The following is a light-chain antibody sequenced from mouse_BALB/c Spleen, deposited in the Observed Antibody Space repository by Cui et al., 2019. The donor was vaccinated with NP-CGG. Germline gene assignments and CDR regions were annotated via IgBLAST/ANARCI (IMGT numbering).Light chain of an antibody. CDR2: GTN. V-gene: IGLV1*01. Sequence: QAVLTQESAPTTSPGETVTLTCRSSSGAVTTSNYANWVQEKPDHLITGLIGGTNNRAPGVPARFSGSLIGDKAALTITGAQTEDEAIYFCALWYSNHWVFGGGTKLTVL. CDR1: SGAVTTSNY. J-gene: IGLJ1*01. CDR3: ALWYSNHWV.